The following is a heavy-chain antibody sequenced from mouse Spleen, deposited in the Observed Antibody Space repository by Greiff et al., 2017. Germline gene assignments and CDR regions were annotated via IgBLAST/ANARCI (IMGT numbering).Heavy chain of an antibody. D-gene: IGHD2-4*01. Sequence: VQLQQPGAELVMPGTSVKLSCKASGYTFTSYWMHWVKQRPGQGLEWIGEIDPSDSYTNYNQKVKGKATLTVDKSSSTAYMQLSSLTSEDSAVYYCALSTMIGVWFTYWGQGTLVTVSA. CDR3: ALSTMIGVWFTY. V-gene: IGHV1-69*01. CDR1: GYTFTSYW. CDR2: IDPSDSYT. J-gene: IGHJ3*01.